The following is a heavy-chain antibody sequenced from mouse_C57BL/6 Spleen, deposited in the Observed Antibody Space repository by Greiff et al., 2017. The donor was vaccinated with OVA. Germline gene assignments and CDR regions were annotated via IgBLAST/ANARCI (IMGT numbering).Heavy chain of an antibody. CDR2: CRNKANDYTT. CDR3: ARDNGYFDY. V-gene: IGHV7-1*01. D-gene: IGHD1-1*02. Sequence: DVKLVESGGGLVQSGRSLRLSCATSGFTFSDFYMEWVRQAPGKGLEWIAACRNKANDYTTEYSASVKGRFIVSRDTSQSILYLQMNALRAEDTAIYYCARDNGYFDYWGQGTTLTVSS. CDR1: GFTFSDFY. J-gene: IGHJ2*01.